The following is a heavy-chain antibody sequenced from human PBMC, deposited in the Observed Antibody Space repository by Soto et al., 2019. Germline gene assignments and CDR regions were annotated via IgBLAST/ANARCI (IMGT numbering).Heavy chain of an antibody. CDR1: GFTISDYY. CDR2: ISSVGTTT. Sequence: PGGSLRLSCEASGFTISDYYMSWIRQATGKGLEWVSYISSVGTTTYYADSVKGRFSISMDNAKNSLYLQMNSLRAEDTAVYFCAKDQEGSGSHWLGYNSYGMDVWGQGTTVTVYS. V-gene: IGHV3-11*01. J-gene: IGHJ6*02. D-gene: IGHD3-10*01. CDR3: AKDQEGSGSHWLGYNSYGMDV.